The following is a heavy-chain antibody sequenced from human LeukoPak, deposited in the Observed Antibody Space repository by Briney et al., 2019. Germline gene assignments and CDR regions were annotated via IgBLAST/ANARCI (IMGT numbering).Heavy chain of an antibody. CDR3: ARDIWAENWFDP. V-gene: IGHV4-59*01. CDR1: GGSISSYY. J-gene: IGHJ5*02. D-gene: IGHD2-21*01. Sequence: PSETLSLTCTVSGGSISSYYWSWIRQPPGMGLEWIGYIDYSGSTKYNPSLKSRVTISIVTSKNQFSLKLRSVTAADTAVYYCARDIWAENWFDPWGQGTLVTVSS. CDR2: IDYSGST.